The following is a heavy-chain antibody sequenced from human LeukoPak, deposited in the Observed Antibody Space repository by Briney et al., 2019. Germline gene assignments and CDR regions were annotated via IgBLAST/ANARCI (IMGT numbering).Heavy chain of an antibody. J-gene: IGHJ4*02. V-gene: IGHV5-51*01. CDR3: AIPPGYCGNDCSFDH. CDR2: IYPGDYET. CDR1: GYSFSNYW. D-gene: IGHD2-21*02. Sequence: GESLKTSCEGSGYSFSNYWIGWGRQMPGKGLEWMGIIYPGDYETRYSPSFQGLVTISVDKSISTAYLQWSSLKASDTAMYYCAIPPGYCGNDCSFDHWGQGTLVTVSS.